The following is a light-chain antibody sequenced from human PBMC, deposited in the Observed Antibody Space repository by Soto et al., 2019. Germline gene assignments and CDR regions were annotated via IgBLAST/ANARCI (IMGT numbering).Light chain of an antibody. CDR3: VQRTTWPWT. V-gene: IGKV3-11*01. CDR1: QSVSVH. CDR2: DAS. Sequence: EIVLTQSPGTLSLSPGERATLSCRASQSVSVHLAWYQQKPGQAPRLLIYDASNRATGIPARFSGSGSGTDFTPTISSLEPEDFAVYHCVQRTTWPWTCGHGRKVEI. J-gene: IGKJ1*01.